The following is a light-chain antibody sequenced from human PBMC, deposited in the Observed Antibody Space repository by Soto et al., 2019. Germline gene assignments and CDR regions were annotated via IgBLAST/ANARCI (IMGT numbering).Light chain of an antibody. Sequence: EIVWMQSTFTLSLYIGETATXSCRASQTVIHNYLAWHQQKPGHTPRLLVYGASIRATGIPDRFSGSGSGTDFTLTISRLEPEHFAVYYCQQYVSWPRPFGQGTKAGIK. CDR2: GAS. J-gene: IGKJ1*01. V-gene: IGKV3-20*01. CDR1: QTVIHNY. CDR3: QQYVSWPRP.